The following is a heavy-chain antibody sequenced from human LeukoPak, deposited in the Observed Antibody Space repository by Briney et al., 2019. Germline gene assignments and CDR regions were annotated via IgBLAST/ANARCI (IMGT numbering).Heavy chain of an antibody. CDR2: VDYSGST. D-gene: IGHD4-17*01. CDR1: GGSIFIGSYY. V-gene: IGHV4-39*01. CDR3: AQIVRSYGDYEDY. Sequence: SETLSLTCTVSGGSIFIGSYYWGWIRQPPGKGLEWIGSVDYSGSTYYSPSLKSRVTVSVDTSKNQSSLKLSSVTAADTAVYYCAQIVRSYGDYEDYWGQGTLITVSS. J-gene: IGHJ4*02.